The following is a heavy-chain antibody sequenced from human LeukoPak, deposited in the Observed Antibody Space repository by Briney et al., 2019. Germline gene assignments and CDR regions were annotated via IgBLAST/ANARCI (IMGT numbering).Heavy chain of an antibody. Sequence: GGSLRLSCAASGFTFSSYAMSWVRQAPGKGLEWVSGISGGGGSTYYADSANGRFTISRDKSRNTLYLQMNSLRAEDTAVYYCAKGSGSSGYYSLSYLDYWGQGTLVTVSS. CDR3: AKGSGSSGYYSLSYLDY. D-gene: IGHD3-22*01. J-gene: IGHJ4*02. CDR2: ISGGGGST. V-gene: IGHV3-23*01. CDR1: GFTFSSYA.